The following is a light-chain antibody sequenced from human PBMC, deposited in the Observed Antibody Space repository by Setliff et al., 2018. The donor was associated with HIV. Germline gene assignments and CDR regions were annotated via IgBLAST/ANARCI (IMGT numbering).Light chain of an antibody. V-gene: IGLV2-23*02. Sequence: QSALAQPASVSGSPGQSITISCTGNSRNVGSYNLVSWYQQHPGKAPKVMIYEVTKRPSGVSNRFSGSKSGDAASLTISGLQAEDEADYYCCSYAGSSTFPYVFGTGTKVTVL. J-gene: IGLJ1*01. CDR3: CSYAGSSTFPYV. CDR1: SRNVGSYNL. CDR2: EVT.